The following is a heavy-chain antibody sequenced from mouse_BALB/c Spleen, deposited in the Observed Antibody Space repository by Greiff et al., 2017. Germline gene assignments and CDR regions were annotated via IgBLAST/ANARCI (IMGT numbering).Heavy chain of an antibody. CDR3: ARGVYGNYAAY. V-gene: IGHV2-9*02. CDR2: IWAGGST. D-gene: IGHD2-1*01. Sequence: VQVVESGPGLVAPSQSLSITCTVSGFSLTSYGVHWVRQPPGKGLEWLGVIWAGGSTNYNSALMSRLSISKDNSKSQVFLKMNSLQTDDTAMYYCARGVYGNYAAYWGQGTLVTVSA. J-gene: IGHJ3*01. CDR1: GFSLTSYG.